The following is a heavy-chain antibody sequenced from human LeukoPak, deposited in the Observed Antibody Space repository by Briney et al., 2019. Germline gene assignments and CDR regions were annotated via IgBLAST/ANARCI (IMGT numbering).Heavy chain of an antibody. J-gene: IGHJ2*01. Sequence: SVKVSCKASGGTFSSYAISWVRPAPGQGREWMGGIIPIFGTANYAQKFQGRVTITADESTSTADLELSSRRSEDTAVYYCARDGISRYFDLWGRGTLVTVSS. V-gene: IGHV1-69*01. CDR1: GGTFSSYA. CDR3: ARDGISRYFDL. CDR2: IIPIFGTA.